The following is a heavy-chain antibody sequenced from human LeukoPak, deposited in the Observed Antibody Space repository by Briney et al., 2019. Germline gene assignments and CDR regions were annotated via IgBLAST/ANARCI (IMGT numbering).Heavy chain of an antibody. CDR1: GGSISSGGYY. Sequence: PSQTLSLTCTVSGGSISSGGYYWSWLRQPPGKDLEWIGYIYHSGSTYYNPSLKSRVTISVDRSKNQFSLKLSSVTAADTAVYYCARGRWGAAFDIWGQGTMVTVSS. CDR3: ARGRWGAAFDI. J-gene: IGHJ3*02. V-gene: IGHV4-30-2*01. CDR2: IYHSGST. D-gene: IGHD1-26*01.